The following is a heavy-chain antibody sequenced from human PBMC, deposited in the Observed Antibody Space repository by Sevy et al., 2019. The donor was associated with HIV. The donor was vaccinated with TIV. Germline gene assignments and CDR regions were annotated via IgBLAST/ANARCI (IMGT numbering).Heavy chain of an antibody. CDR2: ISGSGGST. D-gene: IGHD2-15*01. V-gene: IGHV3-23*01. J-gene: IGHJ6*02. Sequence: GGSLRLSCAASGFTFGTYVMNWVRQAPGKGLEWVSGISGSGGSTYYADSVKGRITISRDSSKKTVYLQMNSLRAEDTAVYYCAKGDRSFYGIDVWGQGTTVTVSS. CDR1: GFTFGTYV. CDR3: AKGDRSFYGIDV.